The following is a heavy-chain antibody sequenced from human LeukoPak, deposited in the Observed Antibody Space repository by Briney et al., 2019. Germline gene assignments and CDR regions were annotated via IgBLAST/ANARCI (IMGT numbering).Heavy chain of an antibody. CDR3: ARDPLGYGDYVGVLNY. CDR1: GYTFTGYY. V-gene: IGHV1-2*02. Sequence: GASVKVSCKASGYTFTGYYMHWVRQAPGQGLEWMGWINPNSGGTNYAQKFQGRVTMTRDTSISTAYMELSRLRSDDTAVYYCARDPLGYGDYVGVLNYWGQGTLVTVSS. D-gene: IGHD4-17*01. J-gene: IGHJ4*02. CDR2: INPNSGGT.